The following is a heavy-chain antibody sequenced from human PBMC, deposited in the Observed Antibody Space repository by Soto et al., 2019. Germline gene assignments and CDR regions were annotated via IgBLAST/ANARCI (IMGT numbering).Heavy chain of an antibody. Sequence: GASVKVSCKASGYTFTSYDINWVRQATGHGLEWMGWINPNSGNSGYAQKFQGRVTMTRDTAIRTAYMEVSRLRPDDTAVYYCARGRASGSYYLLDYWGQGTLVTVSS. J-gene: IGHJ4*02. D-gene: IGHD3-10*01. V-gene: IGHV1-8*01. CDR3: ARGRASGSYYLLDY. CDR1: GYTFTSYD. CDR2: INPNSGNS.